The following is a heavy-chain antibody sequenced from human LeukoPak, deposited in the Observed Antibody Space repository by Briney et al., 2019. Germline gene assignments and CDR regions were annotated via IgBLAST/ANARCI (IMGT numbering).Heavy chain of an antibody. V-gene: IGHV3-48*01. CDR3: ARDPLRRSSFDL. Sequence: GGSLTLSCAGSGFTFSSYSKNWVRQAPGKGLEWVSYISSRSATINYADSVKGRFTISRDNAKNSLYLQMNSLRAEDTAVYYCARDPLRRSSFDLWGQGTLVTVPS. D-gene: IGHD3-9*01. CDR1: GFTFSSYS. J-gene: IGHJ4*02. CDR2: ISSRSATI.